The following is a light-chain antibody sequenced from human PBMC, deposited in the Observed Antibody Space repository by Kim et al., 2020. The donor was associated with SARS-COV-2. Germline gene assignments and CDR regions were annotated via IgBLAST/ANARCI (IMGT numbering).Light chain of an antibody. CDR1: SSNIGNNY. J-gene: IGLJ2*01. Sequence: GQKVTISCSGSSSNIGNNYVSWYQQIPGTAPKLLIYDNNKRPSGIPDRFSGSKSGTSATLGITGLQTGDEADYYCGTWDSSLSAVVLGGGTQLTVL. CDR2: DNN. V-gene: IGLV1-51*01. CDR3: GTWDSSLSAVV.